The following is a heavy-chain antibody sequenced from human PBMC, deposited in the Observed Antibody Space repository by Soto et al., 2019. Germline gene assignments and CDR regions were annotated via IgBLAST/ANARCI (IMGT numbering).Heavy chain of an antibody. Sequence: QVQLVQSGTEVRKPGSSVKVSCKASGGTFNTYAISWVRQAPGKGLEWMGGIIPVFGTATYDQNFQGRLTISADGPTNTAYMELSSLRSDDTAFYYCASWPTNDHLEYIENFDYWGQGTLVTVPS. V-gene: IGHV1-69*01. D-gene: IGHD5-18*01. CDR1: GGTFNTYA. J-gene: IGHJ4*02. CDR3: ASWPTNDHLEYIENFDY. CDR2: IIPVFGTA.